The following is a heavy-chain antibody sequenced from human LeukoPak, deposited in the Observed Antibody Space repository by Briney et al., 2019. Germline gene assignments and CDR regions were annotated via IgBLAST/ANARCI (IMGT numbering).Heavy chain of an antibody. CDR2: MNPNSGNT. D-gene: IGHD3-3*01. V-gene: IGHV1-8*01. J-gene: IGHJ6*02. CDR3: ARVAYDFWSGYWDYYYYGMDV. Sequence: GASVKVSCKASGYTFTSYDINWVRQAPGQGLEWMGWMNPNSGNTGYAQKFQGRVTMTRNTSISTAYMELSSLRSEDTAVYYCARVAYDFWSGYWDYYYYGMDVWGQGTTVTVSS. CDR1: GYTFTSYD.